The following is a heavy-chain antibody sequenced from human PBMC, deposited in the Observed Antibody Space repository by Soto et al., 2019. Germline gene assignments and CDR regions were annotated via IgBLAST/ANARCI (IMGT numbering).Heavy chain of an antibody. CDR3: ARDVGNYFDSTPAGQFDF. D-gene: IGHD3-22*01. CDR2: IHHSGNT. J-gene: IGHJ4*02. V-gene: IGHV4-4*02. CDR1: GVSIINSHW. Sequence: SETLSLTCXVSGVSIINSHWWSWVRQPPGKGLDWIGEIHHSGNTKYNPSLKSRVTISVDKPKNQFSLRLSSVTAADTAVYYCARDVGNYFDSTPAGQFDFWGQGTLVTVSS.